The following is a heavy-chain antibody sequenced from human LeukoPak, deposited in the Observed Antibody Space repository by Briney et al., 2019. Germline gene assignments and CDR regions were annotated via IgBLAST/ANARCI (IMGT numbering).Heavy chain of an antibody. CDR3: ARGVGRVRYYMDV. D-gene: IGHD2-15*01. J-gene: IGHJ6*03. V-gene: IGHV3-30*19. CDR1: HFTFSAFG. Sequence: GGSLRISCAASHFTFSAFGMHWVRQTPGKGLEWVAFMSYEGSRKYYGDSVKGRFTISRDNSKSTLYLQMNSLRAEDTAVYYCARGVGRVRYYMDVWGKGTTVTVSS. CDR2: MSYEGSRK.